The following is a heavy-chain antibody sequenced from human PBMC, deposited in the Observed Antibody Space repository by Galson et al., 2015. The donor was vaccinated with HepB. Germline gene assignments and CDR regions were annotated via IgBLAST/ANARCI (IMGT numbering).Heavy chain of an antibody. D-gene: IGHD3-3*01. J-gene: IGHJ6*03. CDR1: GYTFTDYV. CDR2: MNTNTGKP. V-gene: IGHV7-4-1*02. Sequence: VSCKASGYTFTDYVVNWVRQAPGQGLEWMGWMNTNTGKPTYAPGFAGRFVFSLDTSVTTAYLQISSLETDDTAVYYCARSPLRFLDWLPYYDYYYMDVWGEGTTVTVSS. CDR3: ARSPLRFLDWLPYYDYYYMDV.